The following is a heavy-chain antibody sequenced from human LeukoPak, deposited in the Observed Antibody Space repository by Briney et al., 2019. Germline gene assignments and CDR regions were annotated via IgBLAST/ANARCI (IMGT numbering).Heavy chain of an antibody. CDR1: GGSFSGYY. D-gene: IGHD6-13*01. CDR2: INHSGST. Sequence: PSETLSLTCAAYGGSFSGYYWSWIRQPPGKGLEWIGEINHSGSTNYNPSLKSRVTISVDTSKNQFSLKLSSVTAADTAVYYCARGPSYSSSWYTDYWGQGTLVTVSS. CDR3: ARGPSYSSSWYTDY. J-gene: IGHJ4*02. V-gene: IGHV4-34*01.